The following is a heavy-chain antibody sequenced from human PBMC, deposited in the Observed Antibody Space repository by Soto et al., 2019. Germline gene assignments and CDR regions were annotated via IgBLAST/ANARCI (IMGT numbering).Heavy chain of an antibody. CDR2: IIPIFGTA. CDR3: ARPRGGTTVPNGINAFDI. J-gene: IGHJ3*02. CDR1: GGTFSSYA. Sequence: ASVKVSCKASGGTFSSYAISWVRQAPGQGLEWMGGIIPIFGTANYAQKFQGRVTITADESTSTAYMELSSLRSEDTAVYYCARPRGGTTVPNGINAFDIWGQGTMVTVSS. V-gene: IGHV1-69*13. D-gene: IGHD4-17*01.